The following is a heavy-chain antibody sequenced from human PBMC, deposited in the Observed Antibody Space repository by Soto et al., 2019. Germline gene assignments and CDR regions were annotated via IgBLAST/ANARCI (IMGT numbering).Heavy chain of an antibody. Sequence: RLSCTPSGFTFSSYAMSWGRQAPGKGLEWVSAISAPSASTYYADSVNGRFTISRDNSKKTLYVQMNSLRVEDTAIYYCAKLGAYTTSPIHXWGQGALVTVSX. J-gene: IGHJ4*02. CDR2: ISAPSAST. CDR3: AKLGAYTTSPIHX. D-gene: IGHD2-2*02. CDR1: GFTFSSYA. V-gene: IGHV3-23*01.